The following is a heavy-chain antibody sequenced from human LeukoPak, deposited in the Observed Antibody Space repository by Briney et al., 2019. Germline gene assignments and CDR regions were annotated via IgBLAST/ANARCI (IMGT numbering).Heavy chain of an antibody. CDR3: ARGQFTFWYFDL. J-gene: IGHJ2*01. V-gene: IGHV4-39*01. CDR1: GGSISSSSYY. D-gene: IGHD3-16*01. CDR2: IYYSGSP. Sequence: PSETLSLTCTVSGGSISSSSYYWGWIRQPPGKGLEWIGSIYYSGSPYYNPSLKSRVTISVDTSKNQFSLKVISVTAADTAVYYCARGQFTFWYFDLWGRGTLVTVSS.